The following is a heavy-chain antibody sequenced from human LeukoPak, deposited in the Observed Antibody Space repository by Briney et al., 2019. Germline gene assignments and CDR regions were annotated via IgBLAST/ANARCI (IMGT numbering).Heavy chain of an antibody. CDR3: ARLWFGEPSLDC. CDR2: IYYSGST. CDR1: GGSISSGGYY. J-gene: IGHJ4*02. D-gene: IGHD3-10*01. Sequence: SGTLSLTCAVSGGSISSGGYYWSWIRQHPGKGLEWIGYIYYSGSTYYNPSLKSRVTISVDTSKNQFSLKLSSVTAADTAVYYCARLWFGEPSLDCWGQGTLVTVSS. V-gene: IGHV4-31*11.